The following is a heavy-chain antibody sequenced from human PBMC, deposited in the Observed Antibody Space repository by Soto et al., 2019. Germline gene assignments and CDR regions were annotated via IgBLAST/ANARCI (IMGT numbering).Heavy chain of an antibody. V-gene: IGHV3-23*01. Sequence: PGGSLRLSCAASGFTFSSYAMSWVRQAPGKGLEWVSAISGSGGSTYYADSVKGRFTISRDNSKNTLYLQMSSLRAEDTAVYYCAKASRITMVRGVGGNYGMDVWGQGTTVTVSS. D-gene: IGHD3-10*01. CDR3: AKASRITMVRGVGGNYGMDV. CDR1: GFTFSSYA. CDR2: ISGSGGST. J-gene: IGHJ6*02.